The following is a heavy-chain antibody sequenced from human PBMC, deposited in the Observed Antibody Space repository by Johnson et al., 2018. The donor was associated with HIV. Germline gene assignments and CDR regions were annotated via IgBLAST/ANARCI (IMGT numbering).Heavy chain of an antibody. CDR3: ARDRVGATAFDV. V-gene: IGHV3-66*01. Sequence: VLLVESGGGLVQPGGSLRLSCSASGFSVSSNYLTWVRPAPGKGLEWVSVLYSGGSAIYYADSGRGRVTISRDNAKYSLYLQMNSLRAEDTAVYHCARDRVGATAFDVWGQGTLVTVSS. CDR2: LYSGGSAI. D-gene: IGHD1-26*01. CDR1: GFSVSSNY. J-gene: IGHJ3*01.